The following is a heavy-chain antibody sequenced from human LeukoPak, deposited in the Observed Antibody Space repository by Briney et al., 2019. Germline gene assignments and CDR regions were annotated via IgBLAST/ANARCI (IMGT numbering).Heavy chain of an antibody. Sequence: SETLSFTCASSGGSISGGYSSSWIRQPPGKGLEWIGYIHHSGSIYYSPSLKSRVNISVDRSKNQFSLKLSSVTAADTAVYYCARGPAYYYGSGSRYFDYWGQGTLVTVSS. J-gene: IGHJ4*02. CDR1: GGSISGGYS. CDR3: ARGPAYYYGSGSRYFDY. V-gene: IGHV4-30-2*01. D-gene: IGHD3-10*01. CDR2: IHHSGSI.